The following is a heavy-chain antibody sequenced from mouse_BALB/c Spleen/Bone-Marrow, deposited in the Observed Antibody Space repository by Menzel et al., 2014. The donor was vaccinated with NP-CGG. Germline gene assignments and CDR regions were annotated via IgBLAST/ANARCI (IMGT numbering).Heavy chain of an antibody. J-gene: IGHJ2*02. D-gene: IGHD1-1*01. CDR2: ISTYSGNT. V-gene: IGHV1-67*01. CDR1: GYTFTAYA. CDR3: ARNFDGSSDLDY. Sequence: VQLQESGPEVVRPGDSVKLSCKGSGYTFTAYAMHWVKQSHAESLEWIGLISTYSGNTHYNQDFTGQATMTVEKFSSTAYMELVRLTSDDSAIYYCARNFDGSSDLDYWGQGTSLTVSS.